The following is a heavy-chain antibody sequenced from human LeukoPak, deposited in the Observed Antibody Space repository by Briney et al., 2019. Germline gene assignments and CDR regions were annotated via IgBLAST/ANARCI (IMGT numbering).Heavy chain of an antibody. J-gene: IGHJ3*02. Sequence: GGSLRLSCAASGFTFSSYWTHWVRQAPGKGLVWVSRINSDGSSTSYADSVKGRFTISRDNAKNTLYLQMNSLRAEDTAVYYCARAGTYYDILTGYLEPHDAFDIWGQGTMVTVSS. D-gene: IGHD3-9*01. V-gene: IGHV3-74*01. CDR3: ARAGTYYDILTGYLEPHDAFDI. CDR2: INSDGSST. CDR1: GFTFSSYW.